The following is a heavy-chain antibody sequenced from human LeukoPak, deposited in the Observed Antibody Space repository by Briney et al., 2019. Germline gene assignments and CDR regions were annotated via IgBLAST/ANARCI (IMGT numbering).Heavy chain of an antibody. CDR1: GGSFSGYY. CDR2: INHSGST. J-gene: IGHJ4*02. Sequence: SETLSLTCAVYGGSFSGYYWSWIRQPPGKGLEWIGEINHSGSTNYNPSLKSRVTISVDTSKNQFSLKLSSVTAADTAVYYCARAASGWYYFDYWGQGTLVTVSS. V-gene: IGHV4-34*01. CDR3: ARAASGWYYFDY. D-gene: IGHD6-19*01.